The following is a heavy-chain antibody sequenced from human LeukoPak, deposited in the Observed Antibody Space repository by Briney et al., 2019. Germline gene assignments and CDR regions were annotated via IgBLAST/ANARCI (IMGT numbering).Heavy chain of an antibody. V-gene: IGHV4-28*01. D-gene: IGHD2-15*01. Sequence: SETLSLTCAVSGYSISSSNWWGWIRRPPGKGLGWMGYIYYSGSTYYNPSVKSRVTMSVDTSKNQFSLKLSSVTAVDTAVYYCARTLTPYCSGGSCYGKNAFDIWGQGTMVTVSS. CDR1: GYSISSSNW. CDR3: ARTLTPYCSGGSCYGKNAFDI. J-gene: IGHJ3*02. CDR2: IYYSGST.